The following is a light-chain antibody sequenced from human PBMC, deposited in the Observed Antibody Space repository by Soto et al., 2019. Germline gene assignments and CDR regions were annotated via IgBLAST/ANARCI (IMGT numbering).Light chain of an antibody. V-gene: IGKV3-15*01. CDR2: GAS. CDR1: QSVSRN. Sequence: DIVMPQSPATLSVSPGERATLSCRASQSVSRNLAWYQQKPGQAPRLLIYGASTRATGIPARFSGSGSGTEFTLTISSLQSEDFADYYCQPYNNWPPWTFGQGTKLEIK. CDR3: QPYNNWPPWT. J-gene: IGKJ1*01.